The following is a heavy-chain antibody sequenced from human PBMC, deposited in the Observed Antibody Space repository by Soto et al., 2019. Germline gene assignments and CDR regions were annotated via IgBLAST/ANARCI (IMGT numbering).Heavy chain of an antibody. V-gene: IGHV1-46*01. Sequence: ASVKVSCKAPRDTFTSYYINWVRQAPGQGLELMGVINPHGGSTAYAQKFKGRVTLTRDTSASTVYMEVSSLTSEDTAMYYCARSSGGNFGIIIEGTNWFAPWGQGTLVTVYS. CDR2: INPHGGST. CDR3: ARSSGGNFGIIIEGTNWFAP. CDR1: RDTFTSYY. J-gene: IGHJ5*02. D-gene: IGHD1-26*01.